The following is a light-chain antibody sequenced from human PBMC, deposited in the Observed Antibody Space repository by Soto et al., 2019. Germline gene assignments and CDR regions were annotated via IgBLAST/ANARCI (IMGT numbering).Light chain of an antibody. J-gene: IGKJ1*01. Sequence: EIVMTQSPGTLSVSPGERVTVSCRASQYVHTSLAWYQQKSGQAPRLLIYVASIRAPGVPVRFSGRGSGTEFTLTSESLQSEDSAVYSCQQYNQWPPTWTFGQGTKGEI. CDR3: QQYNQWPPTWT. V-gene: IGKV3-15*01. CDR2: VAS. CDR1: QYVHTS.